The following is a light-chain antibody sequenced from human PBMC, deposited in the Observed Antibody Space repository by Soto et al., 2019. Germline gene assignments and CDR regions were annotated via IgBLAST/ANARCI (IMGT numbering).Light chain of an antibody. CDR1: AFPKKY. Sequence: SYELTQPPSLSVSPGQTARITCSGDAFPKKYAYWYQQRSGQAPVLVIYEDTKRPSGLPGRFSGSSSGTTATLTISGAHVEDEGYYFCYSPGSSGGIFGGGTKVTVL. J-gene: IGLJ2*01. CDR2: EDT. V-gene: IGLV3-10*01. CDR3: YSPGSSGGI.